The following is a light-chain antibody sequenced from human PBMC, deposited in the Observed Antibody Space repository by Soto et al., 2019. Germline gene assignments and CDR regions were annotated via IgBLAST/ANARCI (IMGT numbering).Light chain of an antibody. Sequence: EIVGTQSPATLSVSPGERATLSCRASQSVRSYLAWYQQKPGQPPRLLIHGASTRATGVPARFSGSGSGTQFTLTISSLQSEDSAMYYCQQYNDGTPWTFGQGTKVEVK. CDR3: QQYNDGTPWT. CDR1: QSVRSY. CDR2: GAS. V-gene: IGKV3-15*01. J-gene: IGKJ1*01.